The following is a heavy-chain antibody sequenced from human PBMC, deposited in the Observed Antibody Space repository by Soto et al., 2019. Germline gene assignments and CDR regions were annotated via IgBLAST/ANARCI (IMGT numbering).Heavy chain of an antibody. CDR1: GYTFTSHG. CDR3: ARDLGRIPAVLPYAMDV. J-gene: IGHJ6*02. V-gene: IGHV1-3*01. D-gene: IGHD2-21*01. CDR2: INAGNGDT. Sequence: QVHLVQSGTEVKKPGASVKVSCKASGYTFTSHGLHWVRQAPGQRLEWMGWINAGNGDTKYSQTFQGRVTITRDTSASTAYMDLSSLRSEDTAVYYCARDLGRIPAVLPYAMDVWGQGTTVTVSS.